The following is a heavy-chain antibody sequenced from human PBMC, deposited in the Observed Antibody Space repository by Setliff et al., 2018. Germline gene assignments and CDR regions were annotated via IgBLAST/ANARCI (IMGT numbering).Heavy chain of an antibody. CDR2: IYPGDSDT. J-gene: IGHJ3*02. D-gene: IGHD2-2*01. CDR1: GYSFTSYW. CDR3: ARPGYCSSTSCSGAFDI. V-gene: IGHV5-51*01. Sequence: PGESLKISCKGSGYSFTSYWIGWVRQMPGKGLEWMGIIYPGDSDTRYSPSFQGQVTISADESISTAYLQWSSLKASDTAMYYCARPGYCSSTSCSGAFDIWGQGTMVTVSS.